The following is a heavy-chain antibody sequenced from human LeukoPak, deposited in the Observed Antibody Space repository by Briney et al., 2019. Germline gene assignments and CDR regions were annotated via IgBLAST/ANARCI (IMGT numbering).Heavy chain of an antibody. CDR3: AKVALHHAFDI. CDR1: GFTFSNFW. Sequence: GGSLRLSCAASGFTFSNFWMNWVRQAPGKGLEWVSTISGSDGSTYYADSVKGRFTISRDNSKNTLYLQMNSLRAEDTAVYYCAKVALHHAFDIWGQGTMVTVSS. V-gene: IGHV3-23*01. CDR2: ISGSDGST. J-gene: IGHJ3*02.